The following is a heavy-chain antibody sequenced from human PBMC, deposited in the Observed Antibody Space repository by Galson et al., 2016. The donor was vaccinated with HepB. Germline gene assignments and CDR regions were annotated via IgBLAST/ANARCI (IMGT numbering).Heavy chain of an antibody. CDR1: GFTFSSYA. CDR2: ISYDGSNK. Sequence: SLRLSCAASGFTFSSYAMHWVRQAPGKGLEWVAVISYDGSNKYYADSVKGRFTISRDNSKNTLYLQMNSLRAEDTAVYYCARDVGPVVPSDRREFDPWGQGTLVTVSS. CDR3: ARDVGPVVPSDRREFDP. D-gene: IGHD2-2*01. J-gene: IGHJ5*02. V-gene: IGHV3-30-3*01.